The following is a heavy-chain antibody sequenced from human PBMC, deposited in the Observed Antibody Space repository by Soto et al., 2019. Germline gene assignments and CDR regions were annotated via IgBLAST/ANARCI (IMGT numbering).Heavy chain of an antibody. V-gene: IGHV3-74*01. D-gene: IGHD6-19*01. CDR3: AKDSSGWLPIPYYFDY. J-gene: IGHJ4*02. CDR2: INSDGSST. Sequence: GGSLRLSCAASGFTFSSYWMHWVRQAPGKGLVWVSRINSDGSSTSYADSVKGRFTISRDNAKNTLYLQMNSLRAEDTAVYYCAKDSSGWLPIPYYFDYWGQGTLVTVSS. CDR1: GFTFSSYW.